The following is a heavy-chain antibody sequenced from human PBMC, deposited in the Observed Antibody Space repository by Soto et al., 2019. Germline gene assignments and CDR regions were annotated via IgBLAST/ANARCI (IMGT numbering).Heavy chain of an antibody. D-gene: IGHD3-10*01. Sequence: QVQLVQSGAEVKKPGASVKVSCKASGYTFTSYGISWVRQAPGQGLEWMGWISAYNGNTNHAQKLQGRVTMTTNTSTSTAYMELRSLRSDDTAVYYCARVLLWFGELSPNWFDPWGQGTLVTVSS. CDR2: ISAYNGNT. CDR1: GYTFTSYG. J-gene: IGHJ5*02. CDR3: ARVLLWFGELSPNWFDP. V-gene: IGHV1-18*04.